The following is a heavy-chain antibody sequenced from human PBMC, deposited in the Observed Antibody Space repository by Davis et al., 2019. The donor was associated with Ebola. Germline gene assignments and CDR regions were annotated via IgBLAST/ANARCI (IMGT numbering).Heavy chain of an antibody. J-gene: IGHJ3*02. D-gene: IGHD2-21*01. CDR3: ARRRDYDVFDI. Sequence: ASVQVSCKASGYTFPSYYMHCVRQAPGQGLERMGLITAYNGNTNYAQRFQGRVTMTTDTSTSTANMELRNLRSDDTAVYYWARRRDYDVFDIWGQGTMVTVSS. CDR2: ITAYNGNT. CDR1: GYTFPSYY. V-gene: IGHV1-18*04.